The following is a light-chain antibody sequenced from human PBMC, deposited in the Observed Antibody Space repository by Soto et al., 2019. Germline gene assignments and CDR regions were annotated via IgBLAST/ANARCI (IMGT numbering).Light chain of an antibody. J-gene: IGKJ1*01. V-gene: IGKV3-20*01. CDR3: QHYGTSTWT. CDR1: QSVKSSN. CDR2: DAS. Sequence: EIVLTQSPGALSLSPGERATLSCRASQSVKSSNLAWFQQKPGQAPRLLMFDASFRATGIPDRFSGSGSGADFTLTSSRLEAEDFAVYYCQHYGTSTWTFGQGTKVEVK.